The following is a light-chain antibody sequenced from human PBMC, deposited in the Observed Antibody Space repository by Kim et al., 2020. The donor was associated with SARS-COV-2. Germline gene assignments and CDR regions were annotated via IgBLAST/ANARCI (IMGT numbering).Light chain of an antibody. CDR2: ASS. V-gene: IGKV1-12*01. CDR3: QQTDTLPIT. J-gene: IGKJ5*01. Sequence: ASVGDSVTITCRASKVISSWLAWYQQKPGKAPQLLIYASSSLQSGVPSRFSGSGFGTDFTLTISSLQPEDFATYYCQQTDTLPITFGQGTRLEIK. CDR1: KVISSW.